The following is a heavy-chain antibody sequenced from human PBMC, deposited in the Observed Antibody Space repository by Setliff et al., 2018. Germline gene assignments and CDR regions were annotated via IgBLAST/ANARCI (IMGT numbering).Heavy chain of an antibody. Sequence: PLETLSLTCSVSGDSINPYYWTWIRQPPGKGLEWIGFIYYSGATTYNPSLKSRVTISVDTSKNQFSLNLNSMTAADTAVYYCARYRNYFDSSGQTQYYFDYWGQGTLVTVSS. V-gene: IGHV4-59*01. J-gene: IGHJ4*02. CDR1: GDSINPYY. CDR3: ARYRNYFDSSGQTQYYFDY. D-gene: IGHD3-22*01. CDR2: IYYSGAT.